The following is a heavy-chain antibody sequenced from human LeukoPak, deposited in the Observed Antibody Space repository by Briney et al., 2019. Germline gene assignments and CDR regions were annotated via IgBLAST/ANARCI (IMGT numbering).Heavy chain of an antibody. CDR2: IYYTGTT. CDR1: GGSVSNYY. J-gene: IGHJ6*02. Sequence: SETLSLTCTVSGGSVSNYYWSWIRQPPGKALEWIGYIYYTGTTKYNPSLKSRAPISLDTSKNQFSLKLTSVTAADTALFFCARGYDIDVWGQGTTVTVSS. V-gene: IGHV4-59*02. CDR3: ARGYDIDV.